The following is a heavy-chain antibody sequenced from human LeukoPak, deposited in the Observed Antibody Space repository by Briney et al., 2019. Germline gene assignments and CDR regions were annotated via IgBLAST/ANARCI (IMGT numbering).Heavy chain of an antibody. Sequence: GGSLRLSCAASGFTFSSYSMNWVRQAPGKGLEWVSSISSSSSYIYYADSVKGRFTISRDNAKNSLYLQMNSLRAEDTAVYYCARGIKDYYGSGRVPNFDYWGQGTLVTVSS. D-gene: IGHD3-10*01. CDR3: ARGIKDYYGSGRVPNFDY. CDR2: ISSSSSYI. J-gene: IGHJ4*02. CDR1: GFTFSSYS. V-gene: IGHV3-21*01.